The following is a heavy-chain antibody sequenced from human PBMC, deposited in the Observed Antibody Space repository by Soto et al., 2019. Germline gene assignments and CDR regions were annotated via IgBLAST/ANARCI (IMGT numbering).Heavy chain of an antibody. Sequence: QVQLVQSGAEVKKPGSSVKVSCKASGGTFSSYAISWVRQAPGQGLEWMGGIIPIFGTANYAQKFQGRVTSTADESTSTAYMELSSLRSEDTAVYYCARDPPTTVTTPNYGMDVWGQGTTVTVSS. CDR2: IIPIFGTA. CDR1: GGTFSSYA. D-gene: IGHD4-17*01. V-gene: IGHV1-69*12. CDR3: ARDPPTTVTTPNYGMDV. J-gene: IGHJ6*02.